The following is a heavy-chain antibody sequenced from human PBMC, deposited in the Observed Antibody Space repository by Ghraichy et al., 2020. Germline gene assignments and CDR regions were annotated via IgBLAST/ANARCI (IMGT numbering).Heavy chain of an antibody. V-gene: IGHV3-20*04. CDR2: LNKNGGST. D-gene: IGHD1-26*01. Sequence: GGSLRLSCDATAFFFPDLGMGWVRKRLGEGKEWVSGLNKNGGSTNYADSVKGRFFISRDNTENAVYLQMNSLRAADTAVYYCAKRYTGTYYSLFDYWGQGIPVIVSS. CDR1: AFFFPDLG. J-gene: IGHJ4*02. CDR3: AKRYTGTYYSLFDY.